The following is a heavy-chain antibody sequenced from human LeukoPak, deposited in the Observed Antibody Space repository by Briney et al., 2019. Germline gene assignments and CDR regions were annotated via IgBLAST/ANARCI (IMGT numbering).Heavy chain of an antibody. CDR2: INSDGSRT. D-gene: IGHD1-26*01. J-gene: IGHJ4*02. Sequence: GGSLRLSCAAPGFTFSSYWMHWVRQAPGKGLVWVSPINSDGSRTSYADSVKCRFTISRDNAKNTLYLQMNGLRAEDTAVYYCARGYTGFDYWGQGILVTVSS. V-gene: IGHV3-74*01. CDR3: ARGYTGFDY. CDR1: GFTFSSYW.